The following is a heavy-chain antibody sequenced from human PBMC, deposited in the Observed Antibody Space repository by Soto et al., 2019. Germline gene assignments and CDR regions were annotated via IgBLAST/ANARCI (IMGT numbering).Heavy chain of an antibody. CDR2: INAGNGNT. CDR1: GYTFTSYA. J-gene: IGHJ4*02. V-gene: IGHV1-3*01. D-gene: IGHD5-12*01. Sequence: QVQLVQSGAEVKKPGASVKVSCKASGYTFTSYAMHWVRQAPGQRLEWMGWINAGNGNTKYSQKFQGRVTITRDTAASTAYMELSSLRSEDTAVYYCARQAEGGYNYRYCGQGTLVTVSS. CDR3: ARQAEGGYNYRY.